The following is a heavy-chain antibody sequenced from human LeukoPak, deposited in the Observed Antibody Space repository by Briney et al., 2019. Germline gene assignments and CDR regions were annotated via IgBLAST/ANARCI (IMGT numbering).Heavy chain of an antibody. D-gene: IGHD4-23*01. Sequence: ASVKVSCKASGYTFTSYAMHWVRQAPGQRLEWMGWINAGNGNTKYPQKFQGRVTITRDTSASTAYMELSSLRSEDTAVYYCARDMPHDYGGNVIWFDPWGQGTLVTVSS. CDR1: GYTFTSYA. CDR2: INAGNGNT. V-gene: IGHV1-3*01. J-gene: IGHJ5*02. CDR3: ARDMPHDYGGNVIWFDP.